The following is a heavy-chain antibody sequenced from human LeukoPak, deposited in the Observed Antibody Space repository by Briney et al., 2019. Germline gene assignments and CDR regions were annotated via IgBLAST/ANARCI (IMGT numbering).Heavy chain of an antibody. CDR1: AGSVSSGSDY. D-gene: IGHD5-24*01. Sequence: SETLSLTCTVSAGSVSSGSDYWSWIRQPPGEGLEWIGFIHYSGSTTYSPSLKSRVTISVDTSKNQFSLKLSSVTAADTAVYYCARGLTDGYSFDYWGQGTLVTVSS. CDR2: IHYSGST. CDR3: ARGLTDGYSFDY. V-gene: IGHV4-61*01. J-gene: IGHJ4*02.